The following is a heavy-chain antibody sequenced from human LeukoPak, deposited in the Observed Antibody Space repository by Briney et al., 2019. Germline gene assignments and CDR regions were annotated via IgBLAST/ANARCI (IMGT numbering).Heavy chain of an antibody. D-gene: IGHD3-22*01. CDR3: ARGDYYYDSSGYYYFDY. J-gene: IGHJ4*02. CDR1: GYSLTSYY. Sequence: ASVKVSCKAPGYSLTSYYVHWVRQAPGQGLEWMGIINPSGSSTSYAQKFRGRVTMTRDTSTSTVYMELTSLRPEDTAVYYCARGDYYYDSSGYYYFDYWGQGTLVTVSS. V-gene: IGHV1-46*01. CDR2: INPSGSST.